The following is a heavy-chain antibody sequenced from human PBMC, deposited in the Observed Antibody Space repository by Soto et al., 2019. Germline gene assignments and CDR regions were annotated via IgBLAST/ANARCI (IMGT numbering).Heavy chain of an antibody. CDR1: GFTFSSFG. J-gene: IGHJ4*02. D-gene: IGHD3-16*01. CDR2: ISYDGSSQ. Sequence: QVQLVESGGGVVQPGRSLRLSCAASGFTFSSFGIHWVRQAPGMGLEWVSTISYDGSSQFYANSVKGRFTISRDNFKNTLYLQMNSLRAEDTAVYYCANQALGPTVFDSWGQGTLVTVSS. V-gene: IGHV3-30*18. CDR3: ANQALGPTVFDS.